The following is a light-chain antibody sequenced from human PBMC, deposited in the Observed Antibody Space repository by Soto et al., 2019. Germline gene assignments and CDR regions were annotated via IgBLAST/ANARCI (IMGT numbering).Light chain of an antibody. Sequence: QSVLTQPPSVSAAPGQQVTISCSRSSSNIGNDYVSWYQQLPGTAPTLLIYDNNKRAAGIPDRFSGSESGTSATLGITGLQTGDEADYYCGRWDSRLSTYVFGTGTKVTVL. CDR2: DNN. CDR1: SSNIGNDY. CDR3: GRWDSRLSTYV. V-gene: IGLV1-51*01. J-gene: IGLJ1*01.